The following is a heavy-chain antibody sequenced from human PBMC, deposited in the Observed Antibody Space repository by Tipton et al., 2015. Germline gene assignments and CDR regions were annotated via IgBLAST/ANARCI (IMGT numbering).Heavy chain of an antibody. CDR2: IYTNGAT. Sequence: TLSLTCTVSGGSIRSYYWNWIRQTAGKGLEWIGRIYTNGATNYNPSLKSRVTMSVDLAKNHVSLNLTSVTAADTAVYYCARRDIINTPVVLHGAFDIWGQGTMVTVSS. CDR1: GGSIRSYY. J-gene: IGHJ3*02. D-gene: IGHD3-16*01. CDR3: ARRDIINTPVVLHGAFDI. V-gene: IGHV4-4*07.